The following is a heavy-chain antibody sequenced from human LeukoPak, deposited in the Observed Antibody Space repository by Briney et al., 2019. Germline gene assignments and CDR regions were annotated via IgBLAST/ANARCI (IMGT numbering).Heavy chain of an antibody. CDR1: GFTFSSYA. CDR2: ISGSGGST. J-gene: IGHJ4*02. CDR3: SKGNSYGYFDY. D-gene: IGHD3-16*01. Sequence: GSLRLSCAASGFTFSSYAMNWVRQAPGKGLEWVSAISGSGGSTYYADSVKGRFTISRDNSKNTLYLQMNSLRAEDTAVYYCSKGNSYGYFDYWGQGALVTVSS. V-gene: IGHV3-23*01.